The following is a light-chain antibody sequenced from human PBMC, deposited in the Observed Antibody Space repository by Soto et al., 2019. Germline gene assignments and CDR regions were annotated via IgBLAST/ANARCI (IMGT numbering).Light chain of an antibody. J-gene: IGKJ5*01. V-gene: IGKV3-11*01. CDR2: DAY. CDR3: QQRHRWPIT. CDR1: QSFRGL. Sequence: EVVLTQSPVTLSLSPGERATLSCRASQSFRGLLAWYQQKPGQAPRLLIYDAYNRATGIPPRFSGSGSGTDFTLTISSLETEDSAVYYCQQRHRWPITFGQGTRLEI.